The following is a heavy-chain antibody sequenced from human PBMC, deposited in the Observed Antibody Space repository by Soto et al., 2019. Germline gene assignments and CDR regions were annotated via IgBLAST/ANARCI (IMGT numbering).Heavy chain of an antibody. CDR2: IYYSGST. CDR1: GGPISSGGYY. D-gene: IGHD2-21*01. J-gene: IGHJ5*02. Sequence: SETLSLTCTVSGGPISSGGYYWSWIRQHPGKGLEWIGYIYYSGSTYYNPSLKSRVTISVDTSKNQFSLKLSSVTAADTAVYYCARVWSGWFDPWGQGTLVTVSS. V-gene: IGHV4-31*03. CDR3: ARVWSGWFDP.